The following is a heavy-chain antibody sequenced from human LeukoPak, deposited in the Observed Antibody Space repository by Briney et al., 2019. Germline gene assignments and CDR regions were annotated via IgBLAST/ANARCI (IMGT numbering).Heavy chain of an antibody. Sequence: ASVKVSYKASGYTFTIYGISWVRQAPGQGLEWMGWISAYNGNANYAQKLQGRVTMTTDTSTSTAYMELRSLRSDDTAVYYCARWHRHFDWLLSYYYYYMDVWGKGTTVTVSS. CDR3: ARWHRHFDWLLSYYYYYMDV. J-gene: IGHJ6*03. CDR1: GYTFTIYG. V-gene: IGHV1-18*01. D-gene: IGHD3-9*01. CDR2: ISAYNGNA.